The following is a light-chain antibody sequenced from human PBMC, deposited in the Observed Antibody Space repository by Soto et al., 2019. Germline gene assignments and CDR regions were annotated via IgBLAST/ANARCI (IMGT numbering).Light chain of an antibody. CDR2: TGS. J-gene: IGKJ4*01. CDR1: QGISNW. V-gene: IGKV1-12*01. CDR3: QQANSFPHT. Sequence: DIQMTQSPSSVSASVGDRVSITCRASQGISNWLAWYQQKPGRAPKLLIYTGSSLQNGVPSRFSGTGAGTDFTLTISSLQPEDVATYHCQQANSFPHTFGGGTKVEIK.